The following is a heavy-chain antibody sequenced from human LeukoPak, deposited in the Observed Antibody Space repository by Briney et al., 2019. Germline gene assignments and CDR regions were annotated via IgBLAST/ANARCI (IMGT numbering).Heavy chain of an antibody. CDR3: ARDYGYSSSPPFDY. D-gene: IGHD6-6*01. CDR1: GFTFSTQA. V-gene: IGHV3-48*01. Sequence: GGSLRLSCAASGFTFSTQAMNWVRQTPGKGLEWISYINPSSTTIKYANSVKGRFTISSDNARNIMYLQMDSLRADDTAMYYCARDYGYSSSPPFDYWGQGTLVTVSS. J-gene: IGHJ4*02. CDR2: INPSSTTI.